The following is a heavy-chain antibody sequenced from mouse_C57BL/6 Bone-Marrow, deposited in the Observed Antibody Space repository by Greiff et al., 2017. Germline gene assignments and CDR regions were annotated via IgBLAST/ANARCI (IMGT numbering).Heavy chain of an antibody. V-gene: IGHV1-50*01. CDR1: GYTFTSYW. J-gene: IGHJ4*01. CDR2: IDPSDSYT. D-gene: IGHD1-1*01. CDR3: AREGLLRSLAMDY. Sequence: VQLQQPGAELVKPGASVKLSCKASGYTFTSYWMQWVKQRPGQGLEWIGEIDPSDSYTNYNQKFKGKATLTVDKSSSTAYMQLSSLTSEDSAVYYCAREGLLRSLAMDYWGQGTSVTVSS.